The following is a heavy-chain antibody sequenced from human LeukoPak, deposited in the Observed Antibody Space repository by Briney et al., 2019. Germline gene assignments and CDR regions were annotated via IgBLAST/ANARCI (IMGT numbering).Heavy chain of an antibody. J-gene: IGHJ6*03. V-gene: IGHV3-30*18. CDR1: GFTFSSYG. CDR2: ISYDGSNK. Sequence: GGSLRLSCAASGFTFSSYGMHWVRQAPGKGLEWVAVISYDGSNKYYADSVKGRFTISRDNSKNTLYLQMNSLRAEGTAVYYCAKDPYSSSWYAPHYYYYYYMDVWGKGTTVTVSS. D-gene: IGHD6-13*01. CDR3: AKDPYSSSWYAPHYYYYYYMDV.